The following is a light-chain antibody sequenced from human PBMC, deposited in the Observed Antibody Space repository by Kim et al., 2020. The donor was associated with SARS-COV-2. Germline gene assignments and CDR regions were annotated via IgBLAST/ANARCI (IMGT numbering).Light chain of an antibody. V-gene: IGKV4-1*01. CDR2: WAS. J-gene: IGKJ1*01. CDR3: QQYYSTPQT. CDR1: QSVLYSSNNKNY. Sequence: ATINCKSSQSVLYSSNNKNYLAWYQQKPGQPPTLLIYWASTRESGVPDRFSGSGSGTDFTLTISSLQAEDVAVCYCQQYYSTPQTFGQGTKVDIK.